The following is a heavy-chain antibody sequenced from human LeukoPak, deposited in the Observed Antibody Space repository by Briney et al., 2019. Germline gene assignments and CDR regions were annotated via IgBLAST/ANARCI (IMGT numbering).Heavy chain of an antibody. Sequence: GGSLRLSCTVSGFTVSSNSMSWVRQAPGKGLEWVSFIYSDNTHYSDSVKGRFTISRDNSKNTLYLQMNSLRAEDTAVYYCAKAHNSGWYNNWFDPWGQGTLVTVSS. CDR1: GFTVSSNS. CDR3: AKAHNSGWYNNWFDP. CDR2: IYSDNT. J-gene: IGHJ5*02. V-gene: IGHV3-53*01. D-gene: IGHD6-19*01.